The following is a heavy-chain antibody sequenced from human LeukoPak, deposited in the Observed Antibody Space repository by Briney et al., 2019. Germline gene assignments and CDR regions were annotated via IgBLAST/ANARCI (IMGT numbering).Heavy chain of an antibody. CDR3: ASGTVTTPHDAFDI. J-gene: IGHJ3*02. D-gene: IGHD4-17*01. Sequence: GGSLRLSCAAFGFTFSSYGMHLVRQAPGKGLEWVAVIWYDGSNKYYADSVKGRFTISRDNSKNTLYLQMNSLRAEDTAVYYCASGTVTTPHDAFDIWGQGTMVTVSS. V-gene: IGHV3-33*01. CDR2: IWYDGSNK. CDR1: GFTFSSYG.